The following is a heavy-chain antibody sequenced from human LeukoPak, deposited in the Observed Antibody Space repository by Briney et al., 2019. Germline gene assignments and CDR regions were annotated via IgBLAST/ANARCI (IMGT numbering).Heavy chain of an antibody. V-gene: IGHV3-48*02. CDR2: ISSSSSNI. Sequence: GGSLRLSCAASGFTFSSYNMNWVRQAREKGLEWVSFISSSSSNIYYADSVKGRFTISRDNAKNSLYLQMNSLRDEDTAVYYCARLYYYGSGSSDYWGQGTLVTVSS. D-gene: IGHD3-10*01. CDR3: ARLYYYGSGSSDY. CDR1: GFTFSSYN. J-gene: IGHJ4*02.